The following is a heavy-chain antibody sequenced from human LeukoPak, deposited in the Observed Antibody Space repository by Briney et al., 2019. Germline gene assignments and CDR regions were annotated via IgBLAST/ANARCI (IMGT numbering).Heavy chain of an antibody. V-gene: IGHV3-30*02. D-gene: IGHD6-19*01. CDR3: SGIAVAGIY. CDR2: IRYDESNK. CDR1: GFTFSGYG. Sequence: GGSLRLSCAASGFTFSGYGMHWVRQAPGKGLEWVAFIRYDESNKYYADSVKGRFTISRDDSKNTLYLQMNSLRTEDTAVYYCSGIAVAGIYWGQGTLVTVSS. J-gene: IGHJ4*02.